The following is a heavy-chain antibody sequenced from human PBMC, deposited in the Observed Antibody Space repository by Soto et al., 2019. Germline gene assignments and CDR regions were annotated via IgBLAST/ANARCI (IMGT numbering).Heavy chain of an antibody. V-gene: IGHV1-8*01. D-gene: IGHD3-22*01. CDR3: ARVNYYDSSGYYRTYYFDY. J-gene: IGHJ4*02. CDR1: GYTFSNYD. Sequence: GASVKVSCKTSGYTFSNYDINWVRQATGQGLEWMGWMNPNSGNTGYAQKFQGRVTMTRNTSLSTAYMELSSLRSEDTAVYFCARVNYYDSSGYYRTYYFDYWGQGALVTVSS. CDR2: MNPNSGNT.